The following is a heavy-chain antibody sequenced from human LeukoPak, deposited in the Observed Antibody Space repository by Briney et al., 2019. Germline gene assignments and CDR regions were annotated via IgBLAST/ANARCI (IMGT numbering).Heavy chain of an antibody. J-gene: IGHJ4*02. V-gene: IGHV3-23*01. D-gene: IGHD6-19*01. CDR2: ISGSGGST. Sequence: GGALRLSCSASGFTFSSYAMSWVHPAPGEGVGGGSAISGSGGSTYYADSVKGRFTISRDNSKNTLYLQMNSLRAEDTAVYYCAKQRVAGAPFFDYWGQGTLVTVSS. CDR1: GFTFSSYA. CDR3: AKQRVAGAPFFDY.